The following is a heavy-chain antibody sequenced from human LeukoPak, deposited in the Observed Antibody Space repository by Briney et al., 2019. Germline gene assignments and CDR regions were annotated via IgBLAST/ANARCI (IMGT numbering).Heavy chain of an antibody. CDR3: AKDWSYQGNYYYMDV. CDR2: IGTAGDT. Sequence: GGSLRLSCAASGFTFSSYAMHWVRQATGKGLEWVSAIGTAGDTYYPGSVKGRFTISRENAKNSLYLQMNSLRAGDTAVYYCAKDWSYQGNYYYMDVWGKGTTVTISS. D-gene: IGHD1-26*01. J-gene: IGHJ6*03. CDR1: GFTFSSYA. V-gene: IGHV3-13*01.